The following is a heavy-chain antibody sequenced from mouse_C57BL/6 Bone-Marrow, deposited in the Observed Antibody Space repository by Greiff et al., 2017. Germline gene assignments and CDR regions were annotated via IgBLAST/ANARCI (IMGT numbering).Heavy chain of an antibody. CDR3: ARGGNYGGYYFDY. CDR1: GYTFTTYP. V-gene: IGHV1-47*01. D-gene: IGHD2-1*01. CDR2: FHPYNDDT. Sequence: QVQLKESGAELVKPGASVKMSCKASGYTFTTYPIEWMKQNHGKSLEWIGNFHPYNDDTKYNEKFKGKATLTVEKSSSTVYLELSRLTSDDSAFYYCARGGNYGGYYFDYWGQGTTLTVSS. J-gene: IGHJ2*01.